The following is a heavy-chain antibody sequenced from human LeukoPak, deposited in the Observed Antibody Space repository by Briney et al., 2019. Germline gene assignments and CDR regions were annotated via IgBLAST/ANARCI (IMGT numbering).Heavy chain of an antibody. CDR3: TREPIP. J-gene: IGHJ5*02. CDR2: IYYSGTT. CDR1: GGSISSYY. Sequence: SETLSLTCTVSGGSISSYYWSWIRQPPGKGLEWIGYIYYSGTTNYNPSLKSRVTMSVDTSKNQISLKLNSVTAADTAVYYCTREPIPWGQGTLVTVSS. V-gene: IGHV4-59*12.